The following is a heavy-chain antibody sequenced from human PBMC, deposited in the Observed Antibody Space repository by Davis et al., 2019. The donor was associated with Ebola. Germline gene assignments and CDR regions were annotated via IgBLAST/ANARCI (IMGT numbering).Heavy chain of an antibody. Sequence: GESLKISCAASGFTFSSYWMHWVRQAPGKGLVWVSRINSGGSSTSYADSVKGRFTISRDNAKNTLYLQMNSLRAEDTAVYYCARGVAAAENWGQGTTVTVSS. J-gene: IGHJ6*02. D-gene: IGHD6-13*01. CDR1: GFTFSSYW. V-gene: IGHV3-74*01. CDR2: INSGGSST. CDR3: ARGVAAAEN.